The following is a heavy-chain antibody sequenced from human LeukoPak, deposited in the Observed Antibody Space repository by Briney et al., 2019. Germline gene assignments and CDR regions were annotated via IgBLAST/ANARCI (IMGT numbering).Heavy chain of an antibody. CDR2: INHSGST. V-gene: IGHV4-34*01. D-gene: IGHD7-27*01. CDR3: ARTNWGRLKDFDY. J-gene: IGHJ4*02. Sequence: PSETLSLTCAVYGGSFSGYYWSWISQPPGKGVKWIGEINHSGSTNYNPSLKSRVTISVDTSKNQFSLKLSSVTAADTAVYYCARTNWGRLKDFDYWGQGTLVTVSS. CDR1: GGSFSGYY.